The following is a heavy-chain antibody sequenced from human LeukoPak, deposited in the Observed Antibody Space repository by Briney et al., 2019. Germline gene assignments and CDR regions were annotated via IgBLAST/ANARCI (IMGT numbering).Heavy chain of an antibody. CDR2: ISGSSGII. CDR3: TKVGSYYGSGSDLDY. CDR1: GFTFNTYT. Sequence: PGGSLRLSCAASGFTFNTYTMNWVRQAPGKGLEWVSYISGSSGIIDYADSVRGRFTISRDNSKNTLYLQMNSLRAEDTAVYYCTKVGSYYGSGSDLDYWGQGTLVTVSS. V-gene: IGHV3-48*01. D-gene: IGHD3-10*01. J-gene: IGHJ4*02.